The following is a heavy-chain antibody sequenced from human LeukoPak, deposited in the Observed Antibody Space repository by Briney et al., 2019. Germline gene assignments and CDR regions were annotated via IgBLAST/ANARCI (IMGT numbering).Heavy chain of an antibody. Sequence: ASVKVSCKASGYTFTSYAMNWVRQAPGQGLEWMGWINTNTGNPTYARGFTGRFVFSLDTSVSTAYLQISSLKAEDTAVYYCARVFSDCSGGSCYSGLGAFDIWGQGTMVTVSS. CDR2: INTNTGNP. D-gene: IGHD2-15*01. V-gene: IGHV7-4-1*02. CDR3: ARVFSDCSGGSCYSGLGAFDI. J-gene: IGHJ3*02. CDR1: GYTFTSYA.